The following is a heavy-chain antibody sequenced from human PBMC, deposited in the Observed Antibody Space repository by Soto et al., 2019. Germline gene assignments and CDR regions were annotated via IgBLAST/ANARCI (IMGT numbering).Heavy chain of an antibody. CDR3: ARVRELEYYFDY. CDR1: GFTFSSYS. V-gene: IGHV3-21*01. Sequence: EVQLVESGGGLVKPGGSLRLSCAASGFTFSSYSMNWVRQAPGKGLEWVSSISSSSSYIYYADSVKGRFTNSRDNAKNSLYLQMNSLRAEDTAVYYCARVRELEYYFDYWGQGTLVTVSS. J-gene: IGHJ4*02. CDR2: ISSSSSYI. D-gene: IGHD1-26*01.